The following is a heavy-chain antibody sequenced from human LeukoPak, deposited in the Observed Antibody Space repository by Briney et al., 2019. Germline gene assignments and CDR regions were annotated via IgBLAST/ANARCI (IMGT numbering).Heavy chain of an antibody. CDR1: GFTFSSYA. V-gene: IGHV3-30*04. Sequence: GGSLRLSCAASGFTFSSYAMHWVRQAPGKGLEWVAVISYDGNNKYYADSVKGRFTISRDNSKNTLYLQMNSLRAEDTAVYYCTRAYDSGTYSSSDYWGQGTLVTVTS. D-gene: IGHD3-10*01. CDR3: TRAYDSGTYSSSDY. CDR2: ISYDGNNK. J-gene: IGHJ4*02.